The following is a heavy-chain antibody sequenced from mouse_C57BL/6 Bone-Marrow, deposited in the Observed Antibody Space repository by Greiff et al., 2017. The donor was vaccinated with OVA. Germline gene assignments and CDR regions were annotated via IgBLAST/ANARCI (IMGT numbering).Heavy chain of an antibody. CDR2: IYPRNSDT. J-gene: IGHJ2*01. Sequence: EVQLQQSGTVLARPGASVKMSCKTSGYTFTSYWMHWVKQRPGQGLEWIGAIYPRNSDTSYNQKFKGKAKLTAVTSASTAYMELSSLTNEDSAVYYCTRPVTTVVHFDYWGQGTTLTVSS. CDR3: TRPVTTVVHFDY. CDR1: GYTFTSYW. V-gene: IGHV1-5*01. D-gene: IGHD1-1*01.